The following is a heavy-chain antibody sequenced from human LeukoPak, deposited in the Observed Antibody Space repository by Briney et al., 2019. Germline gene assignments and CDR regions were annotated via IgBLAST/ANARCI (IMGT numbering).Heavy chain of an antibody. CDR1: GYTFSSYH. J-gene: IGHJ4*02. Sequence: ASVKVSGKASGYTFSSYHIHWVRQAPGQGLEWMGKINPSFNPGPEITTYAQKFQGRVTMTRDTSTNTVYMELSSLRSDDTAVYYCARAWECIAGYYFDYWGQGTLVTVSS. D-gene: IGHD1-26*01. CDR2: INPSFNPGPEIT. V-gene: IGHV1-46*01. CDR3: ARAWECIAGYYFDY.